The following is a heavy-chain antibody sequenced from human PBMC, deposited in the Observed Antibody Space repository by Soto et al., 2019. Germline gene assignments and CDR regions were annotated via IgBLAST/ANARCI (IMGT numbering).Heavy chain of an antibody. CDR2: INSDGSST. J-gene: IGHJ4*02. Sequence: LRLSCTASGFTFSRYWMHWVRQAPGKGLVWVSRINSDGSSTTYADSVKGRFTISRDNAKNTLYLQMNSLRAEDTAVYYCARTYGDSDYWGQGTLVTVSS. V-gene: IGHV3-74*01. CDR3: ARTYGDSDY. CDR1: GFTFSRYW. D-gene: IGHD4-17*01.